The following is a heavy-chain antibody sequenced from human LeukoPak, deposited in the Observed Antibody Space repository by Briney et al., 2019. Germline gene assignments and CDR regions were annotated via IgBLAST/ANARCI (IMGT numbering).Heavy chain of an antibody. CDR1: GFTFSSYA. CDR3: ATSYGSGSYPL. D-gene: IGHD3-10*01. J-gene: IGHJ4*02. Sequence: GGSLSLSCAASGFTFSSYAMSWVRQAPGKGLEWVSAISGSGGSTYYADSVKGRFTISRDNSKNTLYLQMNSLRAEDTAVYYCATSYGSGSYPLWGQGTLVTVSS. V-gene: IGHV3-23*01. CDR2: ISGSGGST.